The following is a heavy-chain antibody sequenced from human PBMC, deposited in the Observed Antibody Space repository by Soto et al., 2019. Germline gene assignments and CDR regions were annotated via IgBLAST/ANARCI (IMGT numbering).Heavy chain of an antibody. J-gene: IGHJ4*02. V-gene: IGHV3-30-3*01. CDR3: AREGITIFGVTDAYYFDY. Sequence: ESGGGVVQPGGSLRLSCAASGFTFSSYAMHWVRQAPGKGLEWVAVISYDGSNKYYADSVKGRFTISRDNSKNTLYLQMNSLRAEDTAVYYCAREGITIFGVTDAYYFDYWGQGTLVTVSS. D-gene: IGHD3-3*01. CDR2: ISYDGSNK. CDR1: GFTFSSYA.